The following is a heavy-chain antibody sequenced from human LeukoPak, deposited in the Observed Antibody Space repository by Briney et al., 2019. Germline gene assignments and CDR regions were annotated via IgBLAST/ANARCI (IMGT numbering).Heavy chain of an antibody. Sequence: GGSLRLSCAASGLTLSSYAMSWVRQAPGKGLEWVPAISGSGGSTYYADSVKGRFTISRDNSKNTLYLQMNSLRAEDTAVYYCAKDILLWFGELSPLDYWGPGTLVTVSS. CDR2: ISGSGGST. CDR3: AKDILLWFGELSPLDY. J-gene: IGHJ4*02. V-gene: IGHV3-23*01. D-gene: IGHD3-10*01. CDR1: GLTLSSYA.